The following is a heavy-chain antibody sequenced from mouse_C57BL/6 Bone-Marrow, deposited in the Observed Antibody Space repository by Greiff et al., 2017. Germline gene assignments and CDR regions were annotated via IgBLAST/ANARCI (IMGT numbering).Heavy chain of an antibody. D-gene: IGHD1-1*01. Sequence: EVKLVESGGDLVKPGGSLKLSCAASGFTFSSYGMSWVRQTPDKRLEWVATISSGGSYTYYPDSVKGRFTISRDNAKNTLYLPMSSLKSEDTAMYYCARHDYGTWFAYWGQGTTLTVSS. CDR1: GFTFSSYG. CDR3: ARHDYGTWFAY. CDR2: ISSGGSYT. J-gene: IGHJ2*01. V-gene: IGHV5-6*02.